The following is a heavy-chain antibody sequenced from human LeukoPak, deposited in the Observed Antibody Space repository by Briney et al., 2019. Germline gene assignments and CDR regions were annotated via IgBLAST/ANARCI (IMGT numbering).Heavy chain of an antibody. CDR2: IIPIFGTA. D-gene: IGHD1-20*01. CDR1: GYTFTSYA. CDR3: ARDPQPGVTGTPVEDY. J-gene: IGHJ4*02. V-gene: IGHV1-69*13. Sequence: SVKVSCKASGYTFTSYAISWVRQAPGQGLEWVGGIIPIFGTANYAQKFQGRVTITADESTSTAYMELSSLRSEDTAVYYCARDPQPGVTGTPVEDYWGQGTLVTVSS.